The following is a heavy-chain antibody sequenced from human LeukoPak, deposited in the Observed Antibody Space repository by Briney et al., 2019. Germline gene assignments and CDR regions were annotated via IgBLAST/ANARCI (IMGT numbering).Heavy chain of an antibody. CDR1: GFTFSDYY. CDR3: ARERAKASLRPCYFDY. Sequence: PGGSLRLSCAASGFTFSDYYMSWIRQAPGKGLEWISYISSSGSTIYYADSVKRRFTISRDNARNSLYLQMNSLRAEDTAVYYCARERAKASLRPCYFDYWGQGTLVTVSS. D-gene: IGHD2-21*01. J-gene: IGHJ4*02. V-gene: IGHV3-11*01. CDR2: ISSSGSTI.